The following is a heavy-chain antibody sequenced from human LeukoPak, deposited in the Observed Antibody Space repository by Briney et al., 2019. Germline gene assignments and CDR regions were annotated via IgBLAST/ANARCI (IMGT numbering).Heavy chain of an antibody. CDR3: ARDLKSVILDF. J-gene: IGHJ4*02. CDR1: GFTFRNHG. V-gene: IGHV3-33*01. D-gene: IGHD2-21*01. Sequence: GRSLRLSCVASGFTFRNHGMHWVRQAPGKGLEWVAVIWYDGSNKYYADSVKGRFTISRDSSKNTVYLQMNSLRAEDTAVYYCARDLKSVILDFWGQGTVVTVSS. CDR2: IWYDGSNK.